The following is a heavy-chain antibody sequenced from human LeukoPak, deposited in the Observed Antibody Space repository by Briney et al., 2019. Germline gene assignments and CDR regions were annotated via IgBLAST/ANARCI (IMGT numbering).Heavy chain of an antibody. CDR2: ISSDGGRI. CDR1: GFTFSSYW. Sequence: PGGSLRLSCAASGFTFSSYWMHWVRQAPGMGLVWVSRISSDGGRINYADSVKGRFTIYRDNAKNTLYLQMSSLRAEDTAVYYCARENWYLDYWGQGTLVTVSS. CDR3: ARENWYLDY. D-gene: IGHD1-1*01. V-gene: IGHV3-74*01. J-gene: IGHJ4*02.